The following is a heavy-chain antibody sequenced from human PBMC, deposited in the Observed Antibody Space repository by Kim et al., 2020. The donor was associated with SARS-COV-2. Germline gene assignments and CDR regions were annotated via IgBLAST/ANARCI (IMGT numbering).Heavy chain of an antibody. CDR1: GGSISSSSYY. J-gene: IGHJ3*01. Sequence: SETLSLTCTVSGGSISSSSYYWGWIRQPPGKGLEWIGSIYYSGSTYYNPSLKSRVTISVDTSKNQFSLKLSSVTAADTAVYYCARRARMVVVPAAMSGAFDGCGRGAMVTVSS. CDR2: IYYSGST. D-gene: IGHD2-2*01. CDR3: ARRARMVVVPAAMSGAFDG. V-gene: IGHV4-39*01.